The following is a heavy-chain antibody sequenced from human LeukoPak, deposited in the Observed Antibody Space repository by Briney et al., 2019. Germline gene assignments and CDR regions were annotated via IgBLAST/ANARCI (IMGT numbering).Heavy chain of an antibody. CDR3: ARISGSYVFDY. CDR1: GFTFSDYY. D-gene: IGHD1-26*01. Sequence: PGGSLRLSCAASGFTFSDYYMSWIRQAPGKGLEWVSYISSSTYTNYVDSVKGRFTISRDNAKNSMYLQMNSLRAEDAAAYYCARISGSYVFDYWGQGTLVTVSS. CDR2: ISSSTYT. J-gene: IGHJ4*02. V-gene: IGHV3-11*03.